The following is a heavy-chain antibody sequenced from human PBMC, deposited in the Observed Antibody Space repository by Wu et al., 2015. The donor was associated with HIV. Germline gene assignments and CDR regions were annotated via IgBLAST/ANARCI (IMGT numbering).Heavy chain of an antibody. J-gene: IGHJ3*02. Sequence: VKVSCKASGYTFADYYIHWARQAPGQGLEWMGWVNPSPYSGSTIYAQKFEGRVTMTRDTSISTAYLELTTLRPDDTAVYYCARDLRRSTAFDMWGQGTMVTVSS. CDR2: VNPSPYSGST. CDR3: ARDLRRSTAFDM. V-gene: IGHV1-2*02. CDR1: GYTFADYY.